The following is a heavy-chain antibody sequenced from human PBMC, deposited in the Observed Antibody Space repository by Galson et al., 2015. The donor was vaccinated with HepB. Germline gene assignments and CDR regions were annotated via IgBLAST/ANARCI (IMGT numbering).Heavy chain of an antibody. D-gene: IGHD6-6*01. CDR2: INDDGSII. CDR3: AKKVAGARPYDD. CDR1: GFTFNTFS. J-gene: IGHJ4*02. Sequence: SLRLSCAASGFTFNTFSMSWVRRAPGKGLEWVSVINDDGSIIHYADSVKGRFTISRDNSRNTLYLQMNSLRDEDTAVYYCAKKVAGARPYDDWGQGTLVTVSS. V-gene: IGHV3-23*03.